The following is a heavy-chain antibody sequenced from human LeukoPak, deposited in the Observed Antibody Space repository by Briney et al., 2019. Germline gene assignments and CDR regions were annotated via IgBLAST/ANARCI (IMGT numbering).Heavy chain of an antibody. D-gene: IGHD2-2*02. CDR1: GYTFTGYY. Sequence: GASVKVSCKASGYTFTGYYMHWVRQAPGQGLEWMGWINPNSGGTNYAQKFQGRVTMTRDTSISTAYMELSRLRSDDTAVYYCARGTSIVVVPAAIRDLDYWGQGTLVTVSS. J-gene: IGHJ4*02. CDR2: INPNSGGT. CDR3: ARGTSIVVVPAAIRDLDY. V-gene: IGHV1-2*02.